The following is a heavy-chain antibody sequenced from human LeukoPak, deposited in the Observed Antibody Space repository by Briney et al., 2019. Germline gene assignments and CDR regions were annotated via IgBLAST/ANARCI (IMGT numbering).Heavy chain of an antibody. Sequence: GGSLRLSCAASGFTFSDYYMSWIRQAPGKGLEWVSYISSSGSTIYYADSVKGRFTISRDNAKNSLYLQMNSLRAEDTAVYYCAGDSGSYRGERAFDIWGQGTMVTVSS. CDR3: AGDSGSYRGERAFDI. D-gene: IGHD1-26*01. V-gene: IGHV3-11*04. CDR1: GFTFSDYY. CDR2: ISSSGSTI. J-gene: IGHJ3*02.